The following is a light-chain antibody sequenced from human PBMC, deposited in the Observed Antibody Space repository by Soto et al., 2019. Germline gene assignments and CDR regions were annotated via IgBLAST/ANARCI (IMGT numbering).Light chain of an antibody. Sequence: DIQMTQSPSTLSASVGDRVTITCRASQSISSWLAWYQQKPGKAPKLLIYDASSLESGVPSRFSGSGSGTEFSLNISSLQPDDFATYYCQQYNSYLALTFGGGTKVEIK. J-gene: IGKJ4*01. CDR1: QSISSW. V-gene: IGKV1-5*01. CDR3: QQYNSYLALT. CDR2: DAS.